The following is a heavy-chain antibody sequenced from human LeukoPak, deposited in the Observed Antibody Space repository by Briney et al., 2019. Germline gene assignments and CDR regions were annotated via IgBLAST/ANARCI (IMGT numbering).Heavy chain of an antibody. V-gene: IGHV3-23*01. CDR2: ISSGDRT. CDR3: AKDATASPYFHWFDN. Sequence: GGSLRLSCAASGFAFSSYAMNWVRQAPGKGLEWVAGISSGDRTFHAESVKGRFTISRDKSKDTLYLQMNSLRAEDTAVYYCAKDATASPYFHWFDNWGQGTQVIVSS. D-gene: IGHD3-9*01. J-gene: IGHJ4*02. CDR1: GFAFSSYA.